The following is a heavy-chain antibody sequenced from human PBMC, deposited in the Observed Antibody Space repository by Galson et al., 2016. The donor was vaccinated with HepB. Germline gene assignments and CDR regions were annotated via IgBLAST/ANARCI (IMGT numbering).Heavy chain of an antibody. CDR2: IFYSGST. CDR1: GGSISSYY. Sequence: ETLSLTCTVSGGSISSYYWSWIRQPPGKGLEWIGYIFYSGSTNYNPSLKSRVTISVDTSKNQFSLKLSSVTAADTAVYYCARRVNNWFDPWGQGTLVTVSS. D-gene: IGHD4-23*01. J-gene: IGHJ5*02. V-gene: IGHV4-59*08. CDR3: ARRVNNWFDP.